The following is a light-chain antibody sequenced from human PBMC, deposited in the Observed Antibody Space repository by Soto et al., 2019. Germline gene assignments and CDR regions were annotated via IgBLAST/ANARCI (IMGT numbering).Light chain of an antibody. CDR3: QYSDASPPCP. Sequence: EIQLTQSPSTLSLSPGDRATFSCRASQSVTSRFLACYQKKPGQAPMLLISGASSRGAGVPYRFSGSGSGTDFTLTIRSLEREDFAVYYCQYSDASPPCPFGPGTNVDI. CDR2: GAS. V-gene: IGKV3-20*01. CDR1: QSVTSRF. J-gene: IGKJ3*01.